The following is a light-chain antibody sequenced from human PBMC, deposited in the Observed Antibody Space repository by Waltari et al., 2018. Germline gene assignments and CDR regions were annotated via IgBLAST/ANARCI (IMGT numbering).Light chain of an antibody. J-gene: IGKJ4*02. CDR2: DTS. Sequence: EIVLTQSPATLSLSPGERATLSCRASQSVRKYLAWYQQKPGQAPRLLIYDTSNRETGIPARFTGSWSGTDFTLTISNVEPEDLVVYYCQQRNDWPLTFGGGTKVEIK. V-gene: IGKV3-11*01. CDR3: QQRNDWPLT. CDR1: QSVRKY.